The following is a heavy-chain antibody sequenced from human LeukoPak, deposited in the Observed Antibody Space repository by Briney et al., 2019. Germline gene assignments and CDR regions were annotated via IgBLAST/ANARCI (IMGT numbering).Heavy chain of an antibody. D-gene: IGHD2-2*01. J-gene: IGHJ5*02. V-gene: IGHV3-7*01. CDR2: IKEEGSEK. CDR1: GFTFSSYW. Sequence: GGSLRLSCAVSGFTFSSYWMSWVRQAPGKGLEWVASIKEEGSEKHYVDSVKGRFTISRDNAKNSLYLQMNSLRAEDTAVYYCARGHYQLSWGQGILGTVSS. CDR3: ARGHYQLS.